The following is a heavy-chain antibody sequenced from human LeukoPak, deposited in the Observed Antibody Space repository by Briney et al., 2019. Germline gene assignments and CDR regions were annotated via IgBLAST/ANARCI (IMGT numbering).Heavy chain of an antibody. Sequence: SETLSLTCTVSGGSITSSSYYWSWIRQPAGKGLEWIGRIYTSGSTNYNPSLKSRVTISVDTSKNQFSLKLSSVTAADTAVYYCARGGTGTYSSSWYHPYYYMDVWGKGTTVTISS. J-gene: IGHJ6*03. CDR2: IYTSGST. CDR3: ARGGTGTYSSSWYHPYYYMDV. CDR1: GGSITSSSYY. V-gene: IGHV4-61*02. D-gene: IGHD6-13*01.